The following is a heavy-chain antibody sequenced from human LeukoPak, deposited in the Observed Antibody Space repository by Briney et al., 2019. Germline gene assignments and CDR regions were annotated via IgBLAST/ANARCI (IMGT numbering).Heavy chain of an antibody. CDR1: GFTFDDYA. D-gene: IGHD2-15*01. J-gene: IGHJ4*02. CDR2: ISGSGGST. Sequence: PGGSLRLSCAASGFTFDDYAMSWVRQAPGKGLEWVSAISGSGGSTYYADSVKGRFTISRDNSKNTLYLQMNSLRAEDTAVYYCAKEGSDIVVVVAASNWGQGTLVTVSS. V-gene: IGHV3-23*01. CDR3: AKEGSDIVVVVAASN.